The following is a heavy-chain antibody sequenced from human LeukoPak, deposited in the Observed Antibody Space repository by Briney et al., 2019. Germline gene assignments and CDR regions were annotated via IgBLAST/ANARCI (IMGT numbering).Heavy chain of an antibody. CDR2: IYYSGTT. CDR1: GGSISSNNFY. J-gene: IGHJ6*03. CDR3: ARLRIVAYYYYMDV. D-gene: IGHD3-22*01. V-gene: IGHV4-39*07. Sequence: SETLSLTCTVSGGSISSNNFYWGWIRQPPGKGLEWIGSIYYSGTTYYNPSLKSRVTISVDTSKNQFSLKLSSVTAADTAVYYCARLRIVAYYYYMDVWGKGTTVTISS.